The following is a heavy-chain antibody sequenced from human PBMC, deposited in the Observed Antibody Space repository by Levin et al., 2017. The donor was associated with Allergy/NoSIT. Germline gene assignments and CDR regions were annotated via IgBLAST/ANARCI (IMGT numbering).Heavy chain of an antibody. CDR2: ISAYNGNT. CDR1: GYTFTSYG. CDR3: ARDASFISSGYYPHFDY. D-gene: IGHD3-22*01. J-gene: IGHJ4*02. Sequence: ASVKVSCKASGYTFTSYGISWVRQAPGQGLEWMGWISAYNGNTNYAQKLQGRVTMTTDTSTSTAYMELRSLRSDDTAVYYCARDASFISSGYYPHFDYWGQGTLVTVSS. V-gene: IGHV1-18*01.